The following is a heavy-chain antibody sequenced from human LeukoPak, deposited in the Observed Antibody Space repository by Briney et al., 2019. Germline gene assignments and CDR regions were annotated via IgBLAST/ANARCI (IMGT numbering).Heavy chain of an antibody. Sequence: SGTLSLTCGVSGGSITTTNFWSWVRQTPGGGLDWIGEISLRGRTQYNPSLKSRDNISIDESNNHLYLSLASVTAADTAVYYCSRESGPYCPFGHWGQGTLVAVTS. D-gene: IGHD1-26*01. CDR2: ISLRGRT. J-gene: IGHJ5*02. V-gene: IGHV4-4*02. CDR1: GGSITTTNF. CDR3: SRESGPYCPFGH.